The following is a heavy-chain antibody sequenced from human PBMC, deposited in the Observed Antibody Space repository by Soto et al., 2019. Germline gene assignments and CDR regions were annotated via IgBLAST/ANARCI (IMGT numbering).Heavy chain of an antibody. D-gene: IGHD4-4*01. J-gene: IGHJ4*02. V-gene: IGHV1-18*01. CDR3: ARVHSNYESALFDY. CDR1: GYTFTSYG. Sequence: ASVKVSCKASGYTFTSYGISWVRQAPGQGLEWMGWISAYNGNTNYAQKLQGRVTMTTDTSTSTAYMELRSLRSDDTAVYYCARVHSNYESALFDYWGQGTLVTVSS. CDR2: ISAYNGNT.